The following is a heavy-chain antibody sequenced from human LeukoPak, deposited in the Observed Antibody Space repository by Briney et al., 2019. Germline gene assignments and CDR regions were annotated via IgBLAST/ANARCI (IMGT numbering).Heavy chain of an antibody. Sequence: QPGGSLRLSCAAPGYTLSNYGITSVPQAPGKGLEWVGVIWHDGSNKYYGDSVKGRFNISRDNSKNTLYLQMSSLRVEDTAVYYCARQTATYDLDYWGQGTLVTVSS. CDR3: ARQTATYDLDY. J-gene: IGHJ4*02. V-gene: IGHV3-33*01. D-gene: IGHD3-3*01. CDR1: GYTLSNYG. CDR2: IWHDGSNK.